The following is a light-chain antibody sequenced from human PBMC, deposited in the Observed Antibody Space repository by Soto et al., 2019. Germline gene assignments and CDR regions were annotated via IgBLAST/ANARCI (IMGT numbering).Light chain of an antibody. Sequence: QSALAQPASVSGSPGQSITISCTGTTSDVGRYDYVSWFQQHPGKAPKLIIYDVSHWPSGVSDRFSGSKSGNTASLTIPGLQAEDEADYYCSSFTTSTTFVFGTGTKVTVL. V-gene: IGLV2-14*03. CDR1: TSDVGRYDY. J-gene: IGLJ1*01. CDR3: SSFTTSTTFV. CDR2: DVS.